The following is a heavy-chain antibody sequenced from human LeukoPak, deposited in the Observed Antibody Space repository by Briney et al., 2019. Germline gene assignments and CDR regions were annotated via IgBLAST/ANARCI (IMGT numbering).Heavy chain of an antibody. CDR1: GFTFDDYA. D-gene: IGHD3-10*01. CDR3: AKGDGSGSPHFDY. V-gene: IGHV3-9*01. Sequence: RSLRLSCAASGFTFDDYAMHWVRQAPGKGLEWVSGISWNSGSIGYADSVKGRFTISRDNAKNSLYLQMNSLRAEDTALYYCAKGDGSGSPHFDYWGQGTLVTVSS. CDR2: ISWNSGSI. J-gene: IGHJ4*02.